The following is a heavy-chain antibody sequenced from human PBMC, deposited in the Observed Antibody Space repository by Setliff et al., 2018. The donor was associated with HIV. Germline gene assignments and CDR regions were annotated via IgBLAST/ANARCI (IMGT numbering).Heavy chain of an antibody. CDR3: ARIYRSSWHFDACDI. CDR2: IKQDESEI. D-gene: IGHD6-6*01. CDR1: EFTFSEYW. V-gene: IGHV3-7*03. J-gene: IGHJ3*02. Sequence: GGSLRLSCAASEFTFSEYWMTWVRQAPGKGLEWLANIKQDESEIYYVDSVRGRFTVSRDNARNSLYLQMNSLRAEDTAIHYCARIYRSSWHFDACDIWGQGTMVTVSS.